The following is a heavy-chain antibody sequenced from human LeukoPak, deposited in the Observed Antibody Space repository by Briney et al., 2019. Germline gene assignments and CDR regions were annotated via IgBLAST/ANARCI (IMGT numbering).Heavy chain of an antibody. CDR3: ARDLGRDGYSSEYFQH. V-gene: IGHV3-21*01. CDR2: ISSSSSYI. Sequence: KTGGSLRLSCAASGFTFSSYSMNWVRQAPGKGLEWVSSISSSSSYIYYADSVKGRFTISRDNAKNSLYLQMNSLRAEDTAVYYCARDLGRDGYSSEYFQHWGQGTLVTVSS. J-gene: IGHJ1*01. D-gene: IGHD5-24*01. CDR1: GFTFSSYS.